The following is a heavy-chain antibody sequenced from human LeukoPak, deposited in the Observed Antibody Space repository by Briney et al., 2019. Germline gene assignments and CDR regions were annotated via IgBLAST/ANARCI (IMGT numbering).Heavy chain of an antibody. CDR2: INDSGGST. CDR1: GFTFSSYA. Sequence: GGSLRLSCAASGFTFSSYAMNWVRQAPGKGLEWVSVINDSGGSTFYADSVKGRFTISRDNSKNTLYLQMSGLRAEDTAVYYCARILKWTLVGFDYWGQGTLVTVSS. J-gene: IGHJ4*02. CDR3: ARILKWTLVGFDY. V-gene: IGHV3-23*01. D-gene: IGHD1-26*01.